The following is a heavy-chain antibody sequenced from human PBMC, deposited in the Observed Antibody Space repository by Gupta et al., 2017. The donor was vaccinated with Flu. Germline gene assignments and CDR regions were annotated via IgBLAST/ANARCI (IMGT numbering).Heavy chain of an antibody. Sequence: EVQLMESGGGLVKSGGSLRLSCAASGFNFNNAWLGWVRQAPGKGLEWVGRIKSKTDGGTTDYAAPVRGRFTISRDDSTKDLFLQLNSLKTEDTAVYYCVTDNSVGFFDNWGQGTLVIVSS. CDR1: GFNFNNAW. CDR2: IKSKTDGGTT. CDR3: VTDNSVGFFDN. J-gene: IGHJ4*02. V-gene: IGHV3-15*01. D-gene: IGHD1-20*01.